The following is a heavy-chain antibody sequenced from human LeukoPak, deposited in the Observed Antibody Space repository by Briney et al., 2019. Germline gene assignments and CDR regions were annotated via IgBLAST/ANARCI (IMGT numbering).Heavy chain of an antibody. Sequence: SQTLSLTCAISGGSVSSNSAAWNWIRQSPSRGLEWLGRTYYRSKWYNDYAVSVKSRITINPDTSKNQFSLQLNSVTPEDTAVYYCAREVGLYGDQPHYYFDYWGQGTLVTVSS. CDR3: AREVGLYGDQPHYYFDY. CDR2: TYYRSKWYN. V-gene: IGHV6-1*01. J-gene: IGHJ4*02. CDR1: GGSVSSNSAA. D-gene: IGHD4-17*01.